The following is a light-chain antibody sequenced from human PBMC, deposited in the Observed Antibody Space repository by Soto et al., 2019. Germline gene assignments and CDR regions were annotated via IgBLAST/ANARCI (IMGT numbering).Light chain of an antibody. CDR2: KAS. J-gene: IGKJ1*01. V-gene: IGKV1-5*03. CDR1: QSISSW. CDR3: QQYNSYWET. Sequence: DIQMTQSPSTLSASVGDRVTITCRASQSISSWLAWYQQKPGKAPKLLIYKASSLESGVPSRFSGRGSGTEFTLTISSLQPDDFATYYCQQYNSYWETFGQGTKVEIK.